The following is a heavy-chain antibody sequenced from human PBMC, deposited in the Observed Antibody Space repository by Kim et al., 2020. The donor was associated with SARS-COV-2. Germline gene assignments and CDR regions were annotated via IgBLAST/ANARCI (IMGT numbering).Heavy chain of an antibody. D-gene: IGHD3-16*01. CDR2: INHSGST. V-gene: IGHV4-34*01. CDR1: GGSFSGYY. Sequence: SETLSLTCAVYGGSFSGYYWSWIRQPPGKGLEWIGEINHSGSTNYNPSLKSRVTISVDTSKNQFSLKLSSVTAADTAVYYCARGRPVGGGVFDYWGQGTL. J-gene: IGHJ4*02. CDR3: ARGRPVGGGVFDY.